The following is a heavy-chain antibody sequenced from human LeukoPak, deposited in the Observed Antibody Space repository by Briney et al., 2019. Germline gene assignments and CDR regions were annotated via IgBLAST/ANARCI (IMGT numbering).Heavy chain of an antibody. CDR1: GFTFSNYG. CDR3: AKDRSIAAAGAWHDLDY. Sequence: PGGSLRLSCAASGFTFSNYGMHWVRQAPGKGLEWVAVISYDGINKYYGDSVKGRFTISRDNSKNTLYLQMNSLRAEDTAVYYCAKDRSIAAAGAWHDLDYWGQGSLVTVSS. CDR2: ISYDGINK. D-gene: IGHD6-13*01. V-gene: IGHV3-30*18. J-gene: IGHJ4*02.